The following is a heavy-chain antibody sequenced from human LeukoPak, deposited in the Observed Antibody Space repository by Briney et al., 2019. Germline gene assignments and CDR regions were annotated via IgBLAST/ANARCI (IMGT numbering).Heavy chain of an antibody. CDR1: GYTFTGYY. D-gene: IGHD3-9*01. Sequence: ASVKVSCKASGYTFTGYYMHWVRQAPGQGLEWMGWISAYNGNTNYAQKLQGRVTMTTDTSTSTAYMELRRLRSDDTAVYYCARSPHILSGENFDYWGQGTLVTVSS. CDR3: ARSPHILSGENFDY. J-gene: IGHJ4*02. CDR2: ISAYNGNT. V-gene: IGHV1-18*04.